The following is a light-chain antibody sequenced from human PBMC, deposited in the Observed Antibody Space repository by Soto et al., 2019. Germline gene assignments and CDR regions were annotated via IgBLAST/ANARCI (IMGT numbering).Light chain of an antibody. CDR3: QQSYNIPYT. CDR1: QTISSY. J-gene: IGKJ2*01. V-gene: IGKV1-39*01. Sequence: DIHLTQSPSSLSASVGDRVTLTCRTSQTISSYLNWYQQKPGKAPKLLISAASGLQSWVPSRFSGSGSGTDFTLTITTLQPEDFATYYCQQSYNIPYTFGQGTKVDIK. CDR2: AAS.